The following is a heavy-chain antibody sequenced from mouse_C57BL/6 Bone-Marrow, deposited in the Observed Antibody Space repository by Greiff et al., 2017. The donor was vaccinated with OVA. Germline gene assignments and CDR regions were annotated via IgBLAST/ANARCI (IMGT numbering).Heavy chain of an antibody. Sequence: QVHVKQPGAELVKPGASVKLSCKASGYTFTSYWMHWVKQRPGQGLEWIGMIHPNSGSTNYNEKFKSKATLTVDKSSSTAYMQLSGLTSEDSAVYYCARWNAYWGQGTLVTVSA. CDR3: ARWNAY. V-gene: IGHV1-64*01. CDR2: IHPNSGST. J-gene: IGHJ3*01. CDR1: GYTFTSYW.